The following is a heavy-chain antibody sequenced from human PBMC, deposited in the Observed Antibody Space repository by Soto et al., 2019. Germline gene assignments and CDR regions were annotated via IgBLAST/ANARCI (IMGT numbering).Heavy chain of an antibody. J-gene: IGHJ5*02. CDR2: INPNSGGT. CDR3: ERARITMVRGVISTYTWFDP. CDR1: GYTFTGYY. V-gene: IGHV1-2*02. Sequence: ASVKVSCKASGYTFTGYYMHWVRQAPGQGLEWMGWINPNSGGTNYAQKFQGRVTMTRDTSISTAYMELSRLRSDDTAVYYCERARITMVRGVISTYTWFDPWGQGTLVTVSS. D-gene: IGHD3-10*01.